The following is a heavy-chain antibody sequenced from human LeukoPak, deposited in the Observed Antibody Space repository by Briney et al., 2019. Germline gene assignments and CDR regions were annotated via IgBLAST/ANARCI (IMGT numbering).Heavy chain of an antibody. CDR2: INWNGGST. V-gene: IGHV3-20*04. J-gene: IGHJ4*02. Sequence: PGGSLRLSCAASGFTFDDYGMSWVRQAPGKGLEWVSGINWNGGSTGYADSVKGRFTISRDNAKNSLYLQTNSLRAEDTALYYCARDDVGSSWYAVDYWGQGTLVTVSS. CDR3: ARDDVGSSWYAVDY. D-gene: IGHD6-13*01. CDR1: GFTFDDYG.